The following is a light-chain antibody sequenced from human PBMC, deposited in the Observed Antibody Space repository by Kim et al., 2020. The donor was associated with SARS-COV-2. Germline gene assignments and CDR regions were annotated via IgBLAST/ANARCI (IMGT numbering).Light chain of an antibody. CDR2: DAS. CDR3: QQRSNWPPIT. V-gene: IGKV3-11*01. Sequence: SPEERAPRSCRASQSVSSYLAWYQQTPGQAPRLLIYDASNRATGIPARFSGSGSGTDFTLTISSLEPEDFAVYYCQQRSNWPPITFGQGTRLEIK. CDR1: QSVSSY. J-gene: IGKJ5*01.